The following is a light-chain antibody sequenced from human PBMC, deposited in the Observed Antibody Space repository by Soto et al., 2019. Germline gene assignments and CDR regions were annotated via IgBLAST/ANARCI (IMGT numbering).Light chain of an antibody. CDR1: SSNIGNNY. CDR3: GTWDSGLSAGYV. CDR2: DHN. V-gene: IGLV1-51*01. J-gene: IGLJ1*01. Sequence: QSVLTQPPSVSAAPGQKVTSSCAGSSSNIGNNYVSWYQQLPGTAPKLLIYDHNKRPSGIPDRFSGSKSGTSATLGITGLQTGDEADYYCGTWDSGLSAGYVFGTGTKVTVL.